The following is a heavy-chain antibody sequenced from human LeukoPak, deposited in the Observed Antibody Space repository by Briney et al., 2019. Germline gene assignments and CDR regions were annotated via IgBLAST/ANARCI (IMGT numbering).Heavy chain of an antibody. CDR1: GFTFSNAW. V-gene: IGHV3-23*01. CDR2: ISGSGGST. Sequence: GGSLRLSRAASGFTFSNAWMSWVRQAPGKGLEWVSGISGSGGSTYYADSVKGRFTISRDNSKNTQYLQMNSLRAEDTAVYYCAKAPRDSSGYFLYCLDHWGQGTLVTVSS. J-gene: IGHJ4*02. D-gene: IGHD3-22*01. CDR3: AKAPRDSSGYFLYCLDH.